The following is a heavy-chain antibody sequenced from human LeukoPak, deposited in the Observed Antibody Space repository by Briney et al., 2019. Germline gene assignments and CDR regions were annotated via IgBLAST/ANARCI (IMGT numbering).Heavy chain of an antibody. V-gene: IGHV4-59*08. D-gene: IGHD3-10*01. J-gene: IGHJ6*02. CDR1: GGSISSYY. CDR3: ARHSEGYYYGMDV. Sequence: SETLSLTCTASGGSISSYYWSWIRQPPGKGLEWIGYIYYSGSTNYNPSLKSRVTISVDTSKNQFSLKLSSVTAADTAVYYCARHSEGYYYGMDVWGQGTTVTVSS. CDR2: IYYSGST.